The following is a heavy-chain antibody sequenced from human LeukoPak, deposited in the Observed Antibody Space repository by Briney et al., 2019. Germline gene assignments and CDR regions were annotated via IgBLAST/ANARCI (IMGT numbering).Heavy chain of an antibody. CDR2: ISGSGGST. V-gene: IGHV3-23*01. CDR1: GFSFSSYA. CDR3: AKDTDALRYFDWSRKKRGYFDY. J-gene: IGHJ4*02. D-gene: IGHD3-9*01. Sequence: PGGSLRLSCAASGFSFSSYAMSWVRQAPGKGLEWVSAISGSGGSTYYADSVKGRFTISRDNSKNTLYLQMNSLRAEDTAVYYCAKDTDALRYFDWSRKKRGYFDYWGQGTLVTVSS.